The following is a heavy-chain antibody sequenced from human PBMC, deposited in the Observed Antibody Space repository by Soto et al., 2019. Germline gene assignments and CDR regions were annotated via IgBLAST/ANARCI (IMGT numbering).Heavy chain of an antibody. D-gene: IGHD1-26*01. Sequence: PGESLKISCKGSGYSLTSYWISWVRQMPGKGLEWMGRIDPSDSYTNYSPSFQGHGTISADKSISTAYLQWSSLKASDTAMYYCARHGMAGFDYWGQGTLVTVSS. J-gene: IGHJ4*02. CDR2: IDPSDSYT. V-gene: IGHV5-10-1*01. CDR3: ARHGMAGFDY. CDR1: GYSLTSYW.